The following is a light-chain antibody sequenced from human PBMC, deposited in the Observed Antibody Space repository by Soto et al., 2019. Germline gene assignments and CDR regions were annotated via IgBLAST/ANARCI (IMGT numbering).Light chain of an antibody. Sequence: QSALAQPASVSGSPGQSITISCSGTSSDIGAYDLVSWYQQHPGRAPKLIIYEVSHRFSGLSYRFSGSKSGNTASLTISGLQDEEEGAYYCTSFDPGRIYVFGSGTKVTV. CDR2: EVS. J-gene: IGLJ1*01. CDR1: SSDIGAYDL. V-gene: IGLV2-14*03. CDR3: TSFDPGRIYV.